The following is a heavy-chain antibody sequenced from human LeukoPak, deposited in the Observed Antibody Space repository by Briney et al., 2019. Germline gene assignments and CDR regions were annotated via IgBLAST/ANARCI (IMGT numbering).Heavy chain of an antibody. CDR3: AKGHGSGSYYFDY. Sequence: QPGGSLRLSCAASGFTFSSYGMHWVRQAPGKGLEWVAFIRHDGSNKYYADSVKGRFTISRDNSKNTLYLQMNSLRAEDTAVYYCAKGHGSGSYYFDYWGQGTLVTVSS. V-gene: IGHV3-30*02. CDR2: IRHDGSNK. D-gene: IGHD3-10*01. CDR1: GFTFSSYG. J-gene: IGHJ4*02.